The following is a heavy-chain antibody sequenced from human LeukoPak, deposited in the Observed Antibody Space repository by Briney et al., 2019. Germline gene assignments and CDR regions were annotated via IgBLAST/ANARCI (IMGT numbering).Heavy chain of an antibody. CDR3: AREGGRNLGEYWFDP. J-gene: IGHJ5*02. Sequence: ASVNVSCKASGFTFTAYDIHWVRQAPGQGLEWMGKINPNSGGTEYTHNFHGRVSTTRDTSISTVYMELARLTSDDTAVYYCAREGGRNLGEYWFDPWGQGTLVTVSS. V-gene: IGHV1-2*02. CDR2: INPNSGGT. D-gene: IGHD3-16*01. CDR1: GFTFTAYD.